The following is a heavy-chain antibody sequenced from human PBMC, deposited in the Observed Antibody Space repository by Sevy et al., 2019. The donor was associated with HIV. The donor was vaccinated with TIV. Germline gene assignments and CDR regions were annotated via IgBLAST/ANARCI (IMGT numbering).Heavy chain of an antibody. D-gene: IGHD3-16*01. CDR2: ISGSDDSGGDDTI. CDR1: GFTLSDYY. Sequence: GGSLRLSCTASGFTLSDYYMSWIRQAPGKGLQWISYISGSDDSGGDDTIYYADSVKGRFTISRDNAKNSLYLQMSRLRTDDTAVYYCASDHVKGGKGGDYYYHAMDVWGRGTTVTVSS. CDR3: ASDHVKGGKGGDYYYHAMDV. V-gene: IGHV3-11*01. J-gene: IGHJ6*02.